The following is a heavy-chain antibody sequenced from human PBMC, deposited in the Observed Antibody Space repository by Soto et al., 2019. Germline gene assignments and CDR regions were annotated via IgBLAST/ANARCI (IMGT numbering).Heavy chain of an antibody. V-gene: IGHV1-69*13. J-gene: IGHJ4*02. CDR1: GGTFSSYA. D-gene: IGHD5-18*01. CDR2: IIPIFGTA. Sequence: SVKVSCKASGGTFSSYASSWVRQAPGQGLEWMGGIIPIFGTANYAQKFQGRVTITADESTSTAYMELSSLRSEDTAVYYCARVHGVDTAMAYFDYWGQGTLVTVSS. CDR3: ARVHGVDTAMAYFDY.